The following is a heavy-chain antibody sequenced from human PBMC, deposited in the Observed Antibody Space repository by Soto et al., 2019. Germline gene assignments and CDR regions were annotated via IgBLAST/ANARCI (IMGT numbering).Heavy chain of an antibody. CDR3: ARRPIPMSGSWYEYYYGMDV. D-gene: IGHD6-13*01. CDR1: GGSISSSIYY. V-gene: IGHV4-39*01. Sequence: PSETLSLTCTVSGGSISSSIYYWVWIRQPPGKVLEWIGSIYYSGSTYYNPSLKSRVTISVDTSKNQFSLKLSSVTAADTAVYYCARRPIPMSGSWYEYYYGMDVWGQGTTVTVSS. CDR2: IYYSGST. J-gene: IGHJ6*02.